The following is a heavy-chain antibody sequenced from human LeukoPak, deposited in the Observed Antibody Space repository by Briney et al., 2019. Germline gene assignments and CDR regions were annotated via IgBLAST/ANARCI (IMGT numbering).Heavy chain of an antibody. CDR1: GFTFRSYA. Sequence: SGGSLRLSCAASGFTFRSYAMSWVRQAPGKGLEWVSAIRGSDGSTYYEDSVKGRFTISRDNSENTLSLQMSSLRAEDTAVYYCAKAGHFYYYDMDVWGQGTTVTVSS. CDR3: AKAGHFYYYDMDV. V-gene: IGHV3-23*01. CDR2: IRGSDGST. J-gene: IGHJ6*02.